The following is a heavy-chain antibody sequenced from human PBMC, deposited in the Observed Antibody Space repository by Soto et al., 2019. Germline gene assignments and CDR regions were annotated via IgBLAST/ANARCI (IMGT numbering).Heavy chain of an antibody. CDR1: GYTFTTYG. J-gene: IGHJ3*02. V-gene: IGHV1-18*01. CDR3: VRVYSNWKGAFDI. D-gene: IGHD1-1*01. Sequence: ASVKVSSKPSGYTFTTYGIIWFRKPAGQGLEWMGWISAYNGNTNYGEKIKGRVTMASDTSTGTGCMELRSMRFDDTAVYCCVRVYSNWKGAFDIWGQGTMVTVSS. CDR2: ISAYNGNT.